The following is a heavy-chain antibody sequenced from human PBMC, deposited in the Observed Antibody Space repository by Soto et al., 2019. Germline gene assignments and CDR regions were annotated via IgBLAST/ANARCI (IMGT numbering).Heavy chain of an antibody. Sequence: GASVKVSCKASVGTFSSYAISWVRQAPGQGLEWMGGIIPIFGTANYAQKFQGRVTITADKSTSTAYMELSSLRSEDTAVYYCARTVVPAAMHYYYGMDVWGQGTTVTVSS. CDR2: IIPIFGTA. J-gene: IGHJ6*02. V-gene: IGHV1-69*06. D-gene: IGHD2-2*01. CDR3: ARTVVPAAMHYYYGMDV. CDR1: VGTFSSYA.